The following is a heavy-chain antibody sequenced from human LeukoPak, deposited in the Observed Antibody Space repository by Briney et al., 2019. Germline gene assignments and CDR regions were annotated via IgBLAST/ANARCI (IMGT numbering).Heavy chain of an antibody. J-gene: IGHJ4*02. CDR3: ARGSYGDYVCPFVY. CDR1: GGSISSYY. Sequence: SETLSLTCTVSGGSISSYYWSWIRQPPGKGLEWIGYIYYSGSTNYNPSLKSRVTISVDTSKNQFSLKLSAVSAADTAVYYCARGSYGDYVCPFVYWGQGALVTVSS. V-gene: IGHV4-59*01. CDR2: IYYSGST. D-gene: IGHD4-17*01.